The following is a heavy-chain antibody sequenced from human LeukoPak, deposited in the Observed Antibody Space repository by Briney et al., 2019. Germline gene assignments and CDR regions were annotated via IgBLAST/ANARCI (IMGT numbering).Heavy chain of an antibody. CDR3: AREVGARSG. V-gene: IGHV3-48*01. J-gene: IGHJ4*02. Sequence: PGGSLRLSCAASGFTFNNYGMNWVRQAPGKGLEWVSYIRSSSSTIYYADSVKGRFTISRDNAKNSLYLQMNSLRAEDTAVYYCAREVGARSGWGQGTLVTVSS. CDR1: GFTFNNYG. D-gene: IGHD1-26*01. CDR2: IRSSSSTI.